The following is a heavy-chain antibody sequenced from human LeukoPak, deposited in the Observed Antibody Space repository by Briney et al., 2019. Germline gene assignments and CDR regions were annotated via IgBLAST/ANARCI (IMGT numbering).Heavy chain of an antibody. J-gene: IGHJ5*02. CDR2: IYHSGNT. CDR3: ARLWVNVVVVAAISWFDP. D-gene: IGHD2-15*01. Sequence: KSSETLSLTCTVSGYSISSGYYWGWIRQPPGKGLEWIGSIYHSGNTYYNPSLKSRVTISIDTSRNQFSLKLSSVTAADTAVYYCARLWVNVVVVAAISWFDPWGQGTLVTVSS. CDR1: GYSISSGYY. V-gene: IGHV4-38-2*02.